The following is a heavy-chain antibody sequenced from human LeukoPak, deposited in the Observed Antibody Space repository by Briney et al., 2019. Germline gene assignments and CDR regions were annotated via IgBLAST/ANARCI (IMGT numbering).Heavy chain of an antibody. J-gene: IGHJ6*02. D-gene: IGHD2-15*01. V-gene: IGHV3-23*01. CDR3: AKEFYFATAV. Sequence: PGGSLRLSCAASGFTFSTYAMSWVRQAPGKGLEWVSAVSGGGGTTHFADSVKGRFTISRDNSENTLSLRMTSLRDEDTAVYYCAKEFYFATAVWGQGTTVTVSS. CDR2: VSGGGGTT. CDR1: GFTFSTYA.